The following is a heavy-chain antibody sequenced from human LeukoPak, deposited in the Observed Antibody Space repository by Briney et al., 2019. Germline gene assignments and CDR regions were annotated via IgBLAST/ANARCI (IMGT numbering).Heavy chain of an antibody. Sequence: GGSLRLSCAASGFTFNNYPKTWVRQAPGKGLEWVSSINPSGGNTYYADSVKGRFTISRDNSENTLYLQMNSLRAEDTALYYCAKGINGYFDYWGQGTLVTVSS. CDR1: GFTFNNYP. CDR3: AKGINGYFDY. V-gene: IGHV3-23*01. CDR2: INPSGGNT. J-gene: IGHJ4*02. D-gene: IGHD2-8*01.